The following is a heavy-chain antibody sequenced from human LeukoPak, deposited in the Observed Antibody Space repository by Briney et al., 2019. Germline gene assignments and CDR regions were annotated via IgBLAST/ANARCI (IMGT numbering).Heavy chain of an antibody. CDR2: FSGGGGGT. J-gene: IGHJ3*02. CDR1: GFTFSSYA. V-gene: IGHV3-23*01. Sequence: PGGPLRLSCAASGFTFSSYAMSWVRQAPGKGLEWVSAFSGGGGGTYYADSAKGRFTISRDNSKNTLSLQMNSLRAEDTAVYYCAKGRQEVGGSDAFDIWGQGTMVTVSS. D-gene: IGHD3-16*01. CDR3: AKGRQEVGGSDAFDI.